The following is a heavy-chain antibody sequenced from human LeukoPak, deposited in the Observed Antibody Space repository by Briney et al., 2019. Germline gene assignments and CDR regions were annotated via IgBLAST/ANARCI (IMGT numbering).Heavy chain of an antibody. CDR2: ISWNSGSI. D-gene: IGHD3-10*01. V-gene: IGHV3-9*03. J-gene: IGHJ6*03. Sequence: GRSLRLSCAASGFTFDDYAMHWVRQAPGKGLEWVSGISWNSGSIGYADSVKGRFTISRAHAKNSLYLQMNSLRAEDMALYYCAKAGYGAPGSRTYMDVWGKGTTVTVSS. CDR1: GFTFDDYA. CDR3: AKAGYGAPGSRTYMDV.